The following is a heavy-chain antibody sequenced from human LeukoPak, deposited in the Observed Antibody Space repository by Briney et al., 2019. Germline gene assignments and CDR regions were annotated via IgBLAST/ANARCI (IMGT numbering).Heavy chain of an antibody. CDR2: INHSGST. J-gene: IGHJ6*02. V-gene: IGHV4-34*01. CDR3: ARHSLVVPAAPNYYYGMDV. CDR1: GGSFSGYY. D-gene: IGHD2-2*01. Sequence: SETLSLTCAVYGGSFSGYYWSWIRQPPGKGLEWIGEINHSGSTNYNPSLKSRVTISVDTSKNQFSLKLSSVTAADTAVYYCARHSLVVPAAPNYYYGMDVWGQGTTVTVSS.